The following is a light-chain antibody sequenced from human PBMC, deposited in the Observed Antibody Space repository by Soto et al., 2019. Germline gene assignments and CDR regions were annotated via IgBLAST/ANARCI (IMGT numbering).Light chain of an antibody. Sequence: EVVVTQSPGTLSLSPGEGATLSCRASQSIISSYLAWYQHKPGQAPRLLIYGVSSRATGVPDRFSGSGSGTDFTRTISRLEPEEFAVYYCQQYGNSVPFTFGQGTKLEIK. CDR1: QSIISSY. J-gene: IGKJ2*01. CDR3: QQYGNSVPFT. V-gene: IGKV3-20*01. CDR2: GVS.